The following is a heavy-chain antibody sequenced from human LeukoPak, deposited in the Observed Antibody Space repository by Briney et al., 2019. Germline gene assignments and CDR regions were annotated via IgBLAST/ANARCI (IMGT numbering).Heavy chain of an antibody. CDR3: ARKGCTGDCYRFDP. V-gene: IGHV1-18*01. D-gene: IGHD2-21*02. Sequence: ASVKVSCKASGYTFNTYGISWVRQAPGQRPDWMGWISTDNGNTKYAQKFQGRVTMTTDTSTSTAYMELSSLRSDDTAVYYCARKGCTGDCYRFDPWGQGTLVTVSS. CDR1: GYTFNTYG. J-gene: IGHJ5*02. CDR2: ISTDNGNT.